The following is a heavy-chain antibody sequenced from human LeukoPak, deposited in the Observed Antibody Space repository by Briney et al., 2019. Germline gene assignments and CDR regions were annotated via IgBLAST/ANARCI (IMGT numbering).Heavy chain of an antibody. J-gene: IGHJ4*02. CDR2: INPNSGGT. D-gene: IGHD6-6*01. Sequence: GASVKVSCKDSGYTFTGYYMHWVRQAPGQGLEWMGWINPNSGGTNYAQKFQGWVTMTRDTSISTAYMELSRLRSDDTAVYYCARGRIYSSSALPAGYWGQGTLVTVSS. CDR3: ARGRIYSSSALPAGY. CDR1: GYTFTGYY. V-gene: IGHV1-2*04.